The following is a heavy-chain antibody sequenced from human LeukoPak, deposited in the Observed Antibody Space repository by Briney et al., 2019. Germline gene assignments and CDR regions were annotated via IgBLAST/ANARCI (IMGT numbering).Heavy chain of an antibody. V-gene: IGHV4-34*01. CDR2: INHSGST. CDR1: GGSFSGYY. J-gene: IGHJ4*02. Sequence: PSETLSLTCAVYGGSFSGYYWSWIRQPPGKGLEWIGEINHSGSTNYNPSLKSRVTISVDTSKNQFSLKLSSVIAADTAVYYCASGIAARDYWGQGTLVTVSS. D-gene: IGHD6-6*01. CDR3: ASGIAARDY.